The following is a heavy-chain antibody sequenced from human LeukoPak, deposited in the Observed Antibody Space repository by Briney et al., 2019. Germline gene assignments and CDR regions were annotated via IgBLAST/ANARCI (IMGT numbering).Heavy chain of an antibody. J-gene: IGHJ4*02. CDR2: ISWNSGSI. V-gene: IGHV3-9*01. CDR3: AKDIAATGTTKSLDY. Sequence: GGSLRLSCAASGFTFDDYAMHWVRQAPGKGLEWVSSISWNSGSIGYVDSVKGRFTISRDNAKNSLYLQMNSQRAEDTALYYCAKDIAATGTTKSLDYWGQGTLVTVSS. D-gene: IGHD1-7*01. CDR1: GFTFDDYA.